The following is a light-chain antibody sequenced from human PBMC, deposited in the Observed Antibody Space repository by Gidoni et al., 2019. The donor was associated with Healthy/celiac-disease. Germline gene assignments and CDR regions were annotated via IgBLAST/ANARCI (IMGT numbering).Light chain of an antibody. CDR2: DVS. J-gene: IGLJ2*01. Sequence: QSALTQPASVSGSPGQSIPISGTGTSSDVGGYNYVSWYKQHPSKSPKLMIYDVSNRPSGVSNRFAGSKSGNTASLTISGLQDEDEANYYCSSYTSSSAVVFGGGTKLTVL. CDR1: SSDVGGYNY. CDR3: SSYTSSSAVV. V-gene: IGLV2-14*01.